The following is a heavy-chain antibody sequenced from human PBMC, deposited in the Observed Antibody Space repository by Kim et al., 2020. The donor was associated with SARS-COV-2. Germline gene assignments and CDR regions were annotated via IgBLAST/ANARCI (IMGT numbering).Heavy chain of an antibody. CDR3: ARAPYYYGSGSYYLDY. J-gene: IGHJ4*02. Sequence: SLKSRVTISVDTSKNQFSLKLSSVTAADTAVYYYARAPYYYGSGSYYLDYWGQGTLVTVSS. V-gene: IGHV4-39*07. D-gene: IGHD3-10*01.